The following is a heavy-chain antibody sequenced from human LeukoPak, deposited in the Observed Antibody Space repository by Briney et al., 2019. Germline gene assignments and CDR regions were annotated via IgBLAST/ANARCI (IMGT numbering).Heavy chain of an antibody. V-gene: IGHV1-69*05. CDR3: ARSDIVVVPAGPYYYYYMDV. CDR2: IIPIFGTA. CDR1: GGTFSSYA. J-gene: IGHJ6*03. Sequence: ASVKVSCKASGGTFSSYAISWVRQAPGQGLEWMGKIIPIFGTANYAQKFQGRVTITTDESTSTAYMELSSLRSEDTAVYYCARSDIVVVPAGPYYYYYMDVWGKGTTVTVSS. D-gene: IGHD2-2*01.